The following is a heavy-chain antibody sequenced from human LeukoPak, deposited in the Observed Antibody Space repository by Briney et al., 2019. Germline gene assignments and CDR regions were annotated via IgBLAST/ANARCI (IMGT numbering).Heavy chain of an antibody. CDR1: GFTFSSYA. Sequence: GGSLRLSCAASGFTFSSYAMSWVRQAPGKGLEWVSAISGSSGSTYYADSVKGRFTISRDNSKNTLYLQMNSLRAEDTAVYYCARDIVVVVAATPGYFDYWGQGTLVTVSS. V-gene: IGHV3-23*01. CDR2: ISGSSGST. CDR3: ARDIVVVVAATPGYFDY. D-gene: IGHD2-15*01. J-gene: IGHJ4*02.